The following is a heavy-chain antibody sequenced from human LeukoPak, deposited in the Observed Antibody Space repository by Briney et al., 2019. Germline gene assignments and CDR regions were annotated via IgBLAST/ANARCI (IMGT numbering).Heavy chain of an antibody. CDR2: IRYDGSNK. J-gene: IGHJ6*03. CDR1: GFTFSSYG. V-gene: IGHV3-30*02. D-gene: IGHD4-17*01. Sequence: PGGSLRLSCAASGFTFSSYGMHWVRQAPGKGLEWVAFIRYDGSNKYYADSVKGRFTISRDNSRNALYLQMNSLRVEDTAVYHCAKDYGGYYYYMDVWGKGTTVTVSS. CDR3: AKDYGGYYYYMDV.